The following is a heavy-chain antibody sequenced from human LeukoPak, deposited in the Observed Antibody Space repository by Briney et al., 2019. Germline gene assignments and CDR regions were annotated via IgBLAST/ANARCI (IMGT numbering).Heavy chain of an antibody. D-gene: IGHD3-22*01. CDR3: AKDTPYYYDSSGYFDY. CDR2: ISGSGGST. CDR1: GFTFSSDA. V-gene: IGHV3-23*01. Sequence: GGSLRLSCAVSGFTFSSDAMSWVRQAPGKGLEWVSSISGSGGSTYYADSVKGRFTISRDNSKNTLYLQMNSLRAEDTAVYYCAKDTPYYYDSSGYFDYWGQGTLVTVSS. J-gene: IGHJ4*02.